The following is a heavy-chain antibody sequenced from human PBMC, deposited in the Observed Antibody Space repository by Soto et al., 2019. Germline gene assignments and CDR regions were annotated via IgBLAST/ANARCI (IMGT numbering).Heavy chain of an antibody. Sequence: PGESLKISCKGPGYSFTSYWIGWVRQMPGKGLEWMGIIYPGDSDTRYSPSFQGQVTISADKSISTAYLQWSSLKASDTAMYYCARRGTPGYCSGGSCYDLDDYWGQGTLVTVSS. CDR1: GYSFTSYW. CDR2: IYPGDSDT. CDR3: ARRGTPGYCSGGSCYDLDDY. V-gene: IGHV5-51*01. D-gene: IGHD2-15*01. J-gene: IGHJ4*02.